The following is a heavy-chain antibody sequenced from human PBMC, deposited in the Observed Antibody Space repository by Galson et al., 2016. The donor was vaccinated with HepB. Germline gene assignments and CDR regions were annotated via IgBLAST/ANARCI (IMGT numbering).Heavy chain of an antibody. CDR1: GFRFSEHY. Sequence: SLRLSCAASGFRFSEHYMDWVRQAPGKGLEWVGRTRNKVNSYTTEYAASVKGRFTISRDDSKNSLYLQMNSLKTDDTALYYCARPSGKYSGGFDIWGQGTMVTVSS. D-gene: IGHD2/OR15-2a*01. CDR2: TRNKVNSYTT. V-gene: IGHV3-72*01. CDR3: ARPSGKYSGGFDI. J-gene: IGHJ3*02.